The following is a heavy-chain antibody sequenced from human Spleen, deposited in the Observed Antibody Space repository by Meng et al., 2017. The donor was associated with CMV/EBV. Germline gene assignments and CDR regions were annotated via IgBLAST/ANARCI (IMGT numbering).Heavy chain of an antibody. CDR3: ARAPLVGGGFDY. CDR1: GGSISSSSYY. J-gene: IGHJ4*02. CDR2: IYSSGST. V-gene: IGHV4-39*07. D-gene: IGHD3-16*01. Sequence: QWQLPEQGPGLVRPSGTLPLTCTVSGGSISSSSYYWGWIRQPPEKGLEWIGSIYSSGSTYYNPSLKSRVTISVDTSKNQFSLKLSSVTAADTAVYYCARAPLVGGGFDYWGQGTLVTVSS.